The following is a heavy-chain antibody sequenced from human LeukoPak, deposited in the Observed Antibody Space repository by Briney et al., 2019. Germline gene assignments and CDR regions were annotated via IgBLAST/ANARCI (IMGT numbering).Heavy chain of an antibody. J-gene: IGHJ4*02. CDR3: AKDHYVFWSGYSVSHFDY. V-gene: IGHV3-30*18. Sequence: PGRSLRLSCAASGFTFSSYGMHWVRQAPGKGLEWVAVISSDGSNKYYADSVKGRFSISRDNSKNTLYLQMNSLRAEDTAVHYCAKDHYVFWSGYSVSHFDYWGQGTLVTVSS. CDR1: GFTFSSYG. CDR2: ISSDGSNK. D-gene: IGHD3-3*01.